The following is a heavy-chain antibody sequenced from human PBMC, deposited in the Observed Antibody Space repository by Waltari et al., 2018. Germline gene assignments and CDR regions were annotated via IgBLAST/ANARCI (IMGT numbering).Heavy chain of an antibody. V-gene: IGHV5-51*01. CDR3: ARQRKAAAGKYYDYYYMDV. Sequence: EVQLVQSGAEVKKPGESLKISCKGSGYSFTSYWIGWVRQMPGKGLEWMGIIYPGASDTRYSPSFQGQVTISAAKSISTAYLQWSSLKASDTAMYYCARQRKAAAGKYYDYYYMDVWGKGTTVTVSS. D-gene: IGHD6-13*01. CDR2: IYPGASDT. CDR1: GYSFTSYW. J-gene: IGHJ6*03.